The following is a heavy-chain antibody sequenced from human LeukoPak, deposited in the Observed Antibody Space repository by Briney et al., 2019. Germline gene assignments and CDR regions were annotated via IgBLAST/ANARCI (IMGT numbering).Heavy chain of an antibody. Sequence: GGSLRLFCAASGFTFSSYSMNWVRQAPGKGLAWVSSISSSRNYINYADSVRGRFTISRDNAENSLYLQMNSLRAEDTAVYYCARSLTAAAGNLGYWGQGTLITVSS. J-gene: IGHJ4*02. CDR3: ARSLTAAAGNLGY. V-gene: IGHV3-21*06. CDR2: ISSSRNYI. CDR1: GFTFSSYS. D-gene: IGHD6-13*01.